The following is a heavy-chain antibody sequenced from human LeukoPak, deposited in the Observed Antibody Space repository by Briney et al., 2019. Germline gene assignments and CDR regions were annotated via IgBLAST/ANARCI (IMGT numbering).Heavy chain of an antibody. J-gene: IGHJ4*02. CDR1: GYTFTGYY. D-gene: IGHD3-22*01. Sequence: GASVKVSCKASGYTFTGYYMHWVRQAPGQGLEWMGWTNPNSGGTNYAQKFQGRVTMTRDTSISTAYMELSRLRSDDTAVYYCARDLYDSSGYSLPPSYWGQGTLVTVSS. CDR3: ARDLYDSSGYSLPPSY. CDR2: TNPNSGGT. V-gene: IGHV1-2*02.